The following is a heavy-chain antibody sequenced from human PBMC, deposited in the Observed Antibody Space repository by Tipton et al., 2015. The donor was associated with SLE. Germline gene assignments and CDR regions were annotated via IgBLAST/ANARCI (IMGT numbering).Heavy chain of an antibody. CDR1: GFTFSRYG. V-gene: IGHV3-48*03. CDR3: GASYFDY. CDR2: MSSNGNTI. J-gene: IGHJ4*02. Sequence: SLRLSCVASGFTFSRYGMNWVRQAPGKGLEWVSYMSSNGNTIYYADSVKGRFTVSRDNANNSLYLLMNSLRVEDTGVYYCGASYFDYWGQGTLVTVSS.